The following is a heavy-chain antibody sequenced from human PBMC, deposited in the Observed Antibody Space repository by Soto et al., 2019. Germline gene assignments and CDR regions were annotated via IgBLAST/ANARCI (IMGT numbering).Heavy chain of an antibody. Sequence: PGGSLRLSCAASGISASSYWMGWVRQAPGGGLEWVASIKNDGSEKYYMDSLKGRFTISRDNALNSLYLQMNSLRAEDTAAYFCVTGYHSDYWGQGTLVTVSS. CDR1: GISASSYW. J-gene: IGHJ4*02. D-gene: IGHD5-18*01. CDR3: VTGYHSDY. CDR2: IKNDGSEK. V-gene: IGHV3-7*03.